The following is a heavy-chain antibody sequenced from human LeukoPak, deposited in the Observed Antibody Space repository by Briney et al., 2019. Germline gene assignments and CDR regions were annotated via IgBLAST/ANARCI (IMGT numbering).Heavy chain of an antibody. V-gene: IGHV4-59*08. D-gene: IGHD3-22*01. CDR2: IHSRVGT. Sequence: SETLSLTCTVSGGSFSPYYWSWIRQPPGKGLEWIGHIHSRVGTNYNPSIKSRVTISVDTSKNQFSLTLSSVTAADTAVYYCARVYDTSDYCFAFDIWGQGTKVTVSS. J-gene: IGHJ3*02. CDR1: GGSFSPYY. CDR3: ARVYDTSDYCFAFDI.